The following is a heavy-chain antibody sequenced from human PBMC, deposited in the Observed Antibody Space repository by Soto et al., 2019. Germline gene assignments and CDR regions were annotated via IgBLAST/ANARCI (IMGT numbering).Heavy chain of an antibody. CDR2: IDPSGGVT. D-gene: IGHD2-15*01. CDR3: AMDLFCSENYDHLGDFFDY. V-gene: IGHV1-46*01. CDR1: GYTFTKFH. Sequence: GASVKVSCKASGYTFTKFHIHWVRQAPGQGLEWMGMIDPSGGVTRDAQRFQGRITMTSDTSTSSVYMELRGLTSEDTAVYYCAMDLFCSENYDHLGDFFDYRGRGTLVIGSS. J-gene: IGHJ4*02.